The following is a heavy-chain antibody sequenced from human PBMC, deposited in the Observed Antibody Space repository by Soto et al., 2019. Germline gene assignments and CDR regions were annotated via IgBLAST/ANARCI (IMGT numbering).Heavy chain of an antibody. J-gene: IGHJ4*02. CDR3: AREGFDHRPDY. CDR2: MFASGSS. CDR1: GDSISSPNW. V-gene: IGHV4-4*02. Sequence: QVQLQESGPGLVKPSETLSLTYAVSGDSISSPNWWSWYRQTPGKGLELIGEMFASGSSNYNPSLNGRVTISLDTSKNHFSLKLTSLTAADTAIYYCAREGFDHRPDYWGQGIPVTVSS.